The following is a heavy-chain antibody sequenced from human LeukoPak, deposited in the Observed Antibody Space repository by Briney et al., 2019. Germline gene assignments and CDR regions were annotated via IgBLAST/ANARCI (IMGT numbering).Heavy chain of an antibody. Sequence: PSETLSLTCTVSGGSISSNYWSWIRQPAGKGLEWIGRIYTSGSTNYNPSLKSRVTMSVDTSKNQVSLRLTSETAADTAVYYCARDKYCSSTTCYGLSAFDIWGQGTMVTVSS. D-gene: IGHD2-2*01. CDR2: IYTSGST. V-gene: IGHV4-4*07. J-gene: IGHJ3*02. CDR3: ARDKYCSSTTCYGLSAFDI. CDR1: GGSISSNY.